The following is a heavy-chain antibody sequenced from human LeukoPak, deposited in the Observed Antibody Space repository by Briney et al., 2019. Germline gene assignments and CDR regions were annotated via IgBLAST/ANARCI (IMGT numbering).Heavy chain of an antibody. CDR1: GYSYTSYW. J-gene: IGHJ3*02. CDR3: ARPGQLGYCSSTSCPMGAFDI. Sequence: GESLKISCKGSGYSYTSYWIGWVRQMPGKGLEWMGIIYPGDSDTRYSPSFQGQVTISADKSISTAYLQWSSLKASDTAMYYCARPGQLGYCSSTSCPMGAFDIWGQGTMVTVSS. D-gene: IGHD2-2*01. V-gene: IGHV5-51*01. CDR2: IYPGDSDT.